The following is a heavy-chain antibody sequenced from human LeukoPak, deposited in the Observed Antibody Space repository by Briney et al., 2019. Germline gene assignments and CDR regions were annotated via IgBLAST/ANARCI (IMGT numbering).Heavy chain of an antibody. Sequence: GGSLRLSCAASGFTFDDYGMSWVRQAPGKGLEWVSYISSSGSTIYYADSVKGRFTISRDNAKNSLYLQMNSLRAEDTAVYYCARGSRFGVVERDAFDIWGQGTMVTVSS. J-gene: IGHJ3*02. CDR2: ISSSGSTI. D-gene: IGHD3-3*01. CDR1: GFTFDDYG. CDR3: ARGSRFGVVERDAFDI. V-gene: IGHV3-48*04.